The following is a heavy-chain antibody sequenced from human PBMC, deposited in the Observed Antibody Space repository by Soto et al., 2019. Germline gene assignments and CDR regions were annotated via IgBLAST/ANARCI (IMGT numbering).Heavy chain of an antibody. J-gene: IGHJ5*02. CDR2: IYHSGST. Sequence: QVQLQESGPGLVKPSGTLSLTCAVSGGSISSSNWWSWVRQPPGKGLEWIGEIYHSGSTNYNPSLTVRVTISVDKSKNQFSLKLSSVTAADTAVYYCARAPRIRFYERGGFDPWGQGTLVTVSS. D-gene: IGHD3-3*01. V-gene: IGHV4-4*02. CDR1: GGSISSSNW. CDR3: ARAPRIRFYERGGFDP.